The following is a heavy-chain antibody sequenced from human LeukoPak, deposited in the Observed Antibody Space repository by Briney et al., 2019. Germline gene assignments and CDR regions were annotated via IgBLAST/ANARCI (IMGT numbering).Heavy chain of an antibody. D-gene: IGHD4-23*01. V-gene: IGHV3-53*01. CDR3: ARRGDGGRSFDY. CDR2: IYGDGRT. Sequence: TGGSLRLSCVVSGFSVSNNYIIWVRQAPGNGLERVSVIYGDGRTSHSASVRGRFTISRDNSKNTLYLQVNSLRAEDTAVYYCARRGDGGRSFDYWGQGTLVTVSS. J-gene: IGHJ4*02. CDR1: GFSVSNNY.